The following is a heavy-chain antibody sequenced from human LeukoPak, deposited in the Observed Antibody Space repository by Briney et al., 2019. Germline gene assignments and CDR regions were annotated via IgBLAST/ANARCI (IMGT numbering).Heavy chain of an antibody. J-gene: IGHJ4*02. D-gene: IGHD2-15*01. CDR1: GFTFSVHG. V-gene: IGHV3-53*01. CDR3: ARDRGYSDY. CDR2: IYSGGST. Sequence: PGGSLRLSCAASGFTFSVHGINWVRQAPGKGLEWVSVIYSGGSTYYADSVKGRFTISRDNSKNTLYLQMNSLRAEDTAVYYCARDRGYSDYWGQGTLVTVSS.